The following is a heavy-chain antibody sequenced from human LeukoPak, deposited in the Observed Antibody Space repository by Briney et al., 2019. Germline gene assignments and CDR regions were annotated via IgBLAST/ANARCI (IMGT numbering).Heavy chain of an antibody. V-gene: IGHV3-74*01. Sequence: GGSLRLPCAASGFTFSTYCMHWVRQAPGKGPMWVSRICPDGTVTNYADSVKARFIISRDNARNTVYLQLNSLRVEDTAVYYCVRDFRSADYWGQGTLVTVSS. CDR1: GFTFSTYC. CDR2: ICPDGTVT. CDR3: VRDFRSADY. J-gene: IGHJ4*02.